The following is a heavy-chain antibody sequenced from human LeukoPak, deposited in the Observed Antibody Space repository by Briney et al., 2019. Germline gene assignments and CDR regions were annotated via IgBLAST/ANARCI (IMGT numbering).Heavy chain of an antibody. J-gene: IGHJ3*02. D-gene: IGHD5-12*01. CDR1: GDSVSSFY. CDR3: ARSSAYDGFDI. V-gene: IGHV4-4*09. Sequence: PSETLSLTCSVSGDSVSSFYWSWIRQPPGKALEWIGYIYTIGTTYYNPSLQSRVTISVDTSKNQFSLKLSSGTAADTAVYYCARSSAYDGFDIWGQGTMVTVSS. CDR2: IYTIGTT.